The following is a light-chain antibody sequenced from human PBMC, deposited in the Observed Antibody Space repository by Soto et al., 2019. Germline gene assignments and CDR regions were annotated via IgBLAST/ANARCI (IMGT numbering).Light chain of an antibody. J-gene: IGKJ1*01. CDR3: QQYTKTNNTWM. CDR1: QTIGTW. V-gene: IGKV1-5*01. CDR2: DAS. Sequence: DIQVTQSPPTLSASVGDRVTINCRASQTIGTWMAWYQQKTGKAPKLLVYDASTLQSGVASRFSGSGSETEFTLIISGLQPDDSATYYCQQYTKTNNTWMFGQWTKVDIK.